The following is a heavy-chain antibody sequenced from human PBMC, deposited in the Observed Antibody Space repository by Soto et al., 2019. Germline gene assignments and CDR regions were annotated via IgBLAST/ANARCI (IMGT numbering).Heavy chain of an antibody. Sequence: GGSLRLSCAASGFTFSSYAMSWVRQAPGQGLEWVSAISGSGGSTYYADSVKGRFTISRDNSKNTLYLQMNSLRAEDKAVYYCAKKLGIGYFDFWGQGTLVTVSS. CDR2: ISGSGGST. CDR1: GFTFSSYA. J-gene: IGHJ4*02. D-gene: IGHD7-27*01. CDR3: AKKLGIGYFDF. V-gene: IGHV3-23*01.